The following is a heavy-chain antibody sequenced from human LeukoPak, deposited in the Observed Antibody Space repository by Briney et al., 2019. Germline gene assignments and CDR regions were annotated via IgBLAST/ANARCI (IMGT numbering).Heavy chain of an antibody. J-gene: IGHJ5*02. V-gene: IGHV4-34*01. CDR3: ARGLYYDFWSGYYSGFDP. D-gene: IGHD3-3*01. CDR2: INHSGST. Sequence: SETLSLTCAVYGGSFSGYYWSWIRQPPGKGLEWIGEINHSGSTNYNPSLKSRVTISLDTSKNQFSLKLSSVTAADTAVYYCARGLYYDFWSGYYSGFDPWGQGTLVTVSS. CDR1: GGSFSGYY.